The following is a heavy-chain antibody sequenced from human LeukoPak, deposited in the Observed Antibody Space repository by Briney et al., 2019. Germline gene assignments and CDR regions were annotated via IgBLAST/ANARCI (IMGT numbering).Heavy chain of an antibody. CDR2: INPNSGGT. J-gene: IGHJ4*02. V-gene: IGHV1-2*06. D-gene: IGHD1-7*01. CDR3: VEENFRFDY. CDR1: GYTFTGYY. Sequence: ASVKVSCKASGYTFTGYYMHWVRQAPGQGLEWMGRINPNSGGTNYAQKFQGRVTMTRDTSISTAYMELSRLTSDDTAVFYCVEENFRFDYWGQGTLVTVSS.